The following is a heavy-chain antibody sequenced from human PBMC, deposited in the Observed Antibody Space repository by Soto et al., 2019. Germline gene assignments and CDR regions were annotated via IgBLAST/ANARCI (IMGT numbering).Heavy chain of an antibody. CDR3: AREGGTTVTTLASHMDV. CDR1: GGSFSGYY. J-gene: IGHJ6*02. V-gene: IGHV4-34*01. Sequence: SQTLSLTCAVYGGSFSGYYWSWIRQPPGKGLEWIGEINHSGSTNYNPSLKSRVTISVDTSKNQFSLKLSSVTAADTAVYYCAREGGTTVTTLASHMDVWGQGTTVTVSS. CDR2: INHSGST. D-gene: IGHD4-4*01.